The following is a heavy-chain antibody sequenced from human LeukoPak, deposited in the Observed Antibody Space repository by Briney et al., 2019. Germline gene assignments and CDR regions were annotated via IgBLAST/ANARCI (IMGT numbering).Heavy chain of an antibody. D-gene: IGHD2/OR15-2a*01. Sequence: GGSQRLSCPASAFTFSNYVMSWVRQAPGKGLEWVSTISASGERTYHADSVRGRFTISRDNSKNTLHLQMNSLRADDTAVYYCAKAGPGNMTFLAFDIWGQGPVLTVFS. CDR1: AFTFSNYV. V-gene: IGHV3-23*01. CDR2: ISASGERT. J-gene: IGHJ3*02. CDR3: AKAGPGNMTFLAFDI.